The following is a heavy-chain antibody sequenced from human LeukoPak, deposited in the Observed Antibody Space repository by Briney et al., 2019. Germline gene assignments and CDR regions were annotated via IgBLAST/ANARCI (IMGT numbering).Heavy chain of an antibody. D-gene: IGHD3-16*01. J-gene: IGHJ4*02. CDR1: GFTFSNYA. Sequence: PGESLRLSCVASGFTFSNYAMTWVRQAPGKGLEWVSRIGVSGDITFYADSVKGRFTISRDNSKNALYLQMYSLRAEDTAVYYCARHQIDLSYGGFDYWGQGILVTVSS. CDR3: ARHQIDLSYGGFDY. CDR2: IGVSGDIT. V-gene: IGHV3-23*01.